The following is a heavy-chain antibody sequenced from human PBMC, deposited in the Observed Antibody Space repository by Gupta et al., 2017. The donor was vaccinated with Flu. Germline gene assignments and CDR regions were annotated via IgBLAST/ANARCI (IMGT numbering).Heavy chain of an antibody. CDR1: GGSISSYY. V-gene: IGHV4-59*01. D-gene: IGHD6-13*01. Sequence: QLRLQESGPGLGKPSETLSLTGPVSGGSISSYYWSGIRQPPGKGLEWIGCVSYSGSTYYNPSLKSRFTISVDTSKNQFSLKVSSVTAADTAVYYCARIVSQQLVPHGWFDPWGQGTLVTVSS. CDR2: VSYSGST. CDR3: ARIVSQQLVPHGWFDP. J-gene: IGHJ5*02.